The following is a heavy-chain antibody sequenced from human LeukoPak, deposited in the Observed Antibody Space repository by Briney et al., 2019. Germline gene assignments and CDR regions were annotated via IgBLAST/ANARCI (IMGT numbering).Heavy chain of an antibody. J-gene: IGHJ1*01. D-gene: IGHD2-15*01. CDR3: ARGYCSGGGCYTAEYLPH. Sequence: ASVKVSCKASGGTFSNYAFNWVRQVAGQGLEWMGWMRPNSGETVNVRKFQGRVTMTRDISTSTAYMELTGLRSDDTAVYFCARGYCSGGGCYTAEYLPHWGQGTLVTVSS. CDR1: GGTFSNYA. CDR2: MRPNSGET. V-gene: IGHV1-8*02.